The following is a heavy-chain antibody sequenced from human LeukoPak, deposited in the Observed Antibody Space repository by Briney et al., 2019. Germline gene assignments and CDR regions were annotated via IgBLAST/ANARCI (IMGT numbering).Heavy chain of an antibody. CDR2: INWNGGST. Sequence: GGSLRLSCAASGFTFDDYGMSWVRQAPGKGLEWVSGINWNGGSTGYADSVKGRFTISRDNAKNSLYLQMNSLRAEDTAVYYCARAGRIGGYSYGPFDYWGQGTLVTVSS. CDR3: ARAGRIGGYSYGPFDY. V-gene: IGHV3-20*04. CDR1: GFTFDDYG. J-gene: IGHJ4*02. D-gene: IGHD5-18*01.